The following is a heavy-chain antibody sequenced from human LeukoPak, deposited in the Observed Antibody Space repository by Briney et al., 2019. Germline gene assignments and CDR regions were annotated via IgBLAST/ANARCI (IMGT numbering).Heavy chain of an antibody. D-gene: IGHD3-10*01. Sequence: ASVKVTCKASGYIFINYDIYWVRQASGQGLEWMGRMNPNTENTDYAQGFQGRVTMTRNTSISTAYLDLSSLRSEDTGMYYCARVVRGVITDWGQGTLVTVSS. J-gene: IGHJ4*02. V-gene: IGHV1-8*01. CDR1: GYIFINYD. CDR2: MNPNTENT. CDR3: ARVVRGVITD.